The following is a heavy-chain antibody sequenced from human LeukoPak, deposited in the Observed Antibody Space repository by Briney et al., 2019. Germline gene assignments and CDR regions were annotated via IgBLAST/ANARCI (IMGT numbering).Heavy chain of an antibody. D-gene: IGHD4-17*01. CDR3: AKAPPDYGAGAYFDY. CDR2: ISGSGGST. Sequence: GGSLRLSCAASGFTFSSYAMSWVRQAPGKGLEWVSAISGSGGSTYYADSVKGRFTISRDNSKNTLYLQMNRLRAEDTAVYYCAKAPPDYGAGAYFDYWGQGPLVTVSS. J-gene: IGHJ4*02. V-gene: IGHV3-23*01. CDR1: GFTFSSYA.